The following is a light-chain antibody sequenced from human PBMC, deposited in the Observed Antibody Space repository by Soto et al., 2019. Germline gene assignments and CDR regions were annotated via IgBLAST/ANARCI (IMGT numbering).Light chain of an antibody. Sequence: EKVMTQSPGSLSVSPGERAALSCRASQSVGSNLAWYQRKPGQAPRLLIYGASTRATGIPSRFSGSGSGTEFTLTISSLQSEDFAVYYRQQYYDWPWTFGQGTTVEIK. V-gene: IGKV3-15*01. CDR2: GAS. J-gene: IGKJ1*01. CDR1: QSVGSN. CDR3: QQYYDWPWT.